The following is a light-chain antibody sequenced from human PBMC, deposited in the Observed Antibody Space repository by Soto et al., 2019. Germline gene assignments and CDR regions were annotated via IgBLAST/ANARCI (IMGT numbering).Light chain of an antibody. CDR1: QNIRDF. Sequence: DIQMTQSASSLSASLGDRVSIPCRVSQNIRDFLNWYQQKPGKAPELLIFSASSLQSGVPSRFSGSGSGTDFTLTIGSLQREDCAPYFCQQTYSTPPTFGHGTRVEI. V-gene: IGKV1-39*01. J-gene: IGKJ1*01. CDR2: SAS. CDR3: QQTYSTPPT.